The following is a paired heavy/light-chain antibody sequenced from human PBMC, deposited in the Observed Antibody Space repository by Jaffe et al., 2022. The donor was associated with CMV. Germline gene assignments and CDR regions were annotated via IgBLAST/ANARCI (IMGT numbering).Light chain of an antibody. CDR2: DVS. CDR3: SSYTGSATVV. CDR1: SSDVGAYNY. J-gene: IGLJ2*01. V-gene: IGLV2-14*03. Sequence: QSALTQPASVSGSPGQSITISCTGTSSDVGAYNYVSWYQQHPGKAPKLMIYDVSSRPSGVSNRFSGSKSGNTASLTISGLQAEDGANYYCSSYTGSATVVFGGGTKLTVL.
Heavy chain of an antibody. V-gene: IGHV4-59*08. CDR1: GGSINNYY. CDR2: IYYTGST. J-gene: IGHJ4*02. CDR3: ASKWELDS. Sequence: QVQLQESGPQLVKPSETLSLTCTVSGGSINNYYWSWIRQPPGKGLEWIGYIYYTGSTNYSPSLKSRVTISIDTSKTQFSLKLTSVTAADTAVYYCASKWELDSWGQGTLVTVSS. D-gene: IGHD1-26*01.